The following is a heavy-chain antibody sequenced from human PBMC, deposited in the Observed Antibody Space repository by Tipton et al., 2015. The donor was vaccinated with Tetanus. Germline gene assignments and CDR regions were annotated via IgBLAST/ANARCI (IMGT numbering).Heavy chain of an antibody. Sequence: GSLRLSCEVSGFTLSRFGMNWVRQAPGKGLEWISSLSSTSTYIYYATSVKGRFTISRDNAKNSLFLQMNSLRAEDTAIYYCVSGSSLDYWGQGALVTVSS. CDR1: GFTLSRFG. CDR2: LSSTSTYI. V-gene: IGHV3-21*01. CDR3: VSGSSLDY. J-gene: IGHJ4*02. D-gene: IGHD6-19*01.